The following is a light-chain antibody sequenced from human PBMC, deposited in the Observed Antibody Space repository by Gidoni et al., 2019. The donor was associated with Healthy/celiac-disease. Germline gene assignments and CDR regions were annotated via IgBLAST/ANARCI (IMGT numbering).Light chain of an antibody. CDR1: QSVSSN. V-gene: IGKV3-15*01. Sequence: IVMTQSPATLSVSPGERATLSCRASQSVSSNLAWYQQKPGQAPRLLIYGASTRATGIPARFSGSGSGTEFTLTISSLQSEDFAVYYCQQYNNSPRGTFGQGTRLEIK. CDR2: GAS. J-gene: IGKJ5*01. CDR3: QQYNNSPRGT.